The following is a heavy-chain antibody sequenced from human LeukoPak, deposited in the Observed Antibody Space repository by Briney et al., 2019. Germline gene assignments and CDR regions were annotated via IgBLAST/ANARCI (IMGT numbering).Heavy chain of an antibody. Sequence: PGGSLRLSWAASGFTFSSYWMSWVRQAPGKGLEWVANIKQDGSEKSYVDSVKGRFTISRDNTKNSLYLQMNSLRAEDTAVYFCAREWAGPSFDYWGQGTLVTVSS. V-gene: IGHV3-7*01. CDR2: IKQDGSEK. D-gene: IGHD6-19*01. CDR3: AREWAGPSFDY. J-gene: IGHJ4*02. CDR1: GFTFSSYW.